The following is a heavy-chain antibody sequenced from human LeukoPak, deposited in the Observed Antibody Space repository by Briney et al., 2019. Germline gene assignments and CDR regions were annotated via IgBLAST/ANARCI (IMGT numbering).Heavy chain of an antibody. D-gene: IGHD3-22*01. J-gene: IGHJ4*02. CDR1: GGSIRTSSYY. CDR3: ARGANYYDSSGYSATFDY. V-gene: IGHV4-39*01. CDR2: MYYSGSI. Sequence: TSETLSLTCVVSGGSIRTSSYYWAWIRQPPGKGLEWIVSMYYSGSIYYNSSLRSRITVSAETSKNQLSLKLSSVTAADTAVYYCARGANYYDSSGYSATFDYWGQGTLVTVSS.